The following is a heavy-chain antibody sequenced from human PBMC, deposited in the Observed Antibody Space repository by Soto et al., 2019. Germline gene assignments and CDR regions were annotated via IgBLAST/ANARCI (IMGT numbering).Heavy chain of an antibody. D-gene: IGHD6-13*01. V-gene: IGHV4-34*01. CDR2: INHSGST. CDR3: ARAHRSRIAAAGHYYYYYYMDV. Sequence: SETLSLTCAVYGGSFSGYYWSWIRQPPGKGLEWIGEINHSGSTNYNPSLKSRVTISVDTSKNQFSLKLSSVTAADTAVYYCARAHRSRIAAAGHYYYYYYMDVWGKGTTVTVSS. CDR1: GGSFSGYY. J-gene: IGHJ6*03.